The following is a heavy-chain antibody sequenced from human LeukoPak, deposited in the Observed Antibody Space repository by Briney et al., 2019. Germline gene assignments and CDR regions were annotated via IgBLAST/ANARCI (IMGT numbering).Heavy chain of an antibody. D-gene: IGHD3-10*01. V-gene: IGHV4-59*01. CDR3: ARDGYGGVDY. CDR1: GGSISTYY. CDR2: IYYSGST. Sequence: SETLSLTCTVSGGSISTYYWSWIRQPPGKGLEWIVYIYYSGSTNYNPSLKSRVTISGDTSKKQFSLKLSSVTAADTAVYYCARDGYGGVDYWGQGTLVTVSS. J-gene: IGHJ4*02.